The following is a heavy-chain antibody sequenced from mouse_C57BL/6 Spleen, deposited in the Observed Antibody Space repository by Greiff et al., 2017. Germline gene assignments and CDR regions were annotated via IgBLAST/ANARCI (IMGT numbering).Heavy chain of an antibody. D-gene: IGHD4-1*01. J-gene: IGHJ4*01. V-gene: IGHV1-64*01. CDR3: ARRMGLTGTRGYAMDY. CDR2: IHPNSGST. CDR1: GYTFTSYW. Sequence: QVQLQQPGAELVKPGASVKLSCKASGYTFTSYWMHWVKQRPGQGLEWIGMIHPNSGSTNYNEKFKSKATLTVDQSSSTAYMQLSSLTSEDSAVYYCARRMGLTGTRGYAMDYGGQGTSVTVSS.